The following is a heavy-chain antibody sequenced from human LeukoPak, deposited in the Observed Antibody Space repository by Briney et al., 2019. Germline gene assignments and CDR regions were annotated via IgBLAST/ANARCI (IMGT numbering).Heavy chain of an antibody. CDR1: GGSISSYY. Sequence: SETRSLTCTVSGGSISSYYWSWIRQPAGKGLEWIGRIYTSGSTNYNPSLKSRVTMSVDTSKNQFSLKLSSVTAADTAVYYCASGYSSGWPDYWGQGTLVTVSS. V-gene: IGHV4-4*07. J-gene: IGHJ4*02. CDR3: ASGYSSGWPDY. CDR2: IYTSGST. D-gene: IGHD6-19*01.